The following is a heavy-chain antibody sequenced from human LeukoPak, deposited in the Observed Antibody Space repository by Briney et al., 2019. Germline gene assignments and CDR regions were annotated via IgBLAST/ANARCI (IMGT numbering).Heavy chain of an antibody. Sequence: PGGSLRLSCAASGFTFSSYAMHWVRQAPGKGLEWVAVISYDGSNKYYADSVKGRFTISRDNSKNTLYLQMNSLRAEDTAVYYCANFRGGYSYGTFDYWGQGTLVTVSS. D-gene: IGHD5-18*01. J-gene: IGHJ4*02. CDR3: ANFRGGYSYGTFDY. CDR2: ISYDGSNK. V-gene: IGHV3-30-3*01. CDR1: GFTFSSYA.